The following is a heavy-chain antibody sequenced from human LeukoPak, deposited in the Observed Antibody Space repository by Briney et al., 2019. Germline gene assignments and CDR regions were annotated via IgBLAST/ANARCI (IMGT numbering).Heavy chain of an antibody. V-gene: IGHV1-3*01. J-gene: IGHJ6*02. CDR1: GYTFTTYA. Sequence: ASVKVSCKASGYTFTTYAIHWVRQAPGQRLEWMGWINAGNGDTKYSQKFQGRVTITRDTSANTAYMELSSLRSEDTAVYYCAREGSGHLNRYYGMDVWGQGTTVTVSS. CDR2: INAGNGDT. CDR3: AREGSGHLNRYYGMDV. D-gene: IGHD2-15*01.